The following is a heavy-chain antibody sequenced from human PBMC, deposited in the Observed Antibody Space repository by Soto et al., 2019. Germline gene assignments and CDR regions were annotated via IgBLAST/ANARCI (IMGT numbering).Heavy chain of an antibody. J-gene: IGHJ6*02. CDR1: GFTFSSYG. CDR3: AKGNAIFGVALPMDV. Sequence: QVQLVESGGGVVQPGRSLRLSCAASGFTFSSYGMHWVRQAPGKGPEWVAVISYDGSNKYYGGSVKGRFTVSRDNSKNTLYLQRNSLRVEDTAVYYCAKGNAIFGVALPMDVWGQGTTVTVSS. V-gene: IGHV3-30*18. CDR2: ISYDGSNK. D-gene: IGHD3-3*01.